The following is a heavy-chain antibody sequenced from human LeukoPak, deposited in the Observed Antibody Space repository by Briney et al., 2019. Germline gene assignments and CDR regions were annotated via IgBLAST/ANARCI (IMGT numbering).Heavy chain of an antibody. V-gene: IGHV4-30-4*01. CDR2: IYYSGST. J-gene: IGHJ4*02. Sequence: SETLSLTCTVSGGSISSGDYYWSWIRHPPGKGLEWIGYIYYSGSTYYNPSLKSRVTISVDTSKNQFSLKLSSVTAADTAVYYCARDLGEYYFDYWGQGTLVTVSS. CDR1: GGSISSGDYY. CDR3: ARDLGEYYFDY.